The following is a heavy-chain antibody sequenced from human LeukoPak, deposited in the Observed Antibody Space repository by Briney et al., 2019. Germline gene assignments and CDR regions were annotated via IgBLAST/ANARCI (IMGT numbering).Heavy chain of an antibody. CDR1: GASISSSSYY. V-gene: IGHV4-39*01. J-gene: IGHJ2*01. Sequence: SETLSLTCIVPGASISSSSYYWGWIRQPPGKGLEWIGSIYYSGSTYYNPSLKSRVTISVDTSKNQFSLKLSSVTAADTAVYYCARVPTGDWYFDLWGRGTLVTVSS. CDR3: ARVPTGDWYFDL. CDR2: IYYSGST.